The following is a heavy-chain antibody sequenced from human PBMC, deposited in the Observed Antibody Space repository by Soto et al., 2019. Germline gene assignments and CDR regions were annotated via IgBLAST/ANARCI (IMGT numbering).Heavy chain of an antibody. J-gene: IGHJ5*02. CDR1: GDSISRGGYY. D-gene: IGHD2-21*01. CDR2: IYHSGST. Sequence: QVQLQESGPGLVKPSQTLSLTCTVSGDSISRGGYYWNWLRQHPRKGLEWIGYIYHSGSTIYNPSLKSRVTISVDTSKNRLSLELSNGPAADTAVYYCARDGAGAYGLGWFDPWGQGLLVTVSS. CDR3: ARDGAGAYGLGWFDP. V-gene: IGHV4-31*03.